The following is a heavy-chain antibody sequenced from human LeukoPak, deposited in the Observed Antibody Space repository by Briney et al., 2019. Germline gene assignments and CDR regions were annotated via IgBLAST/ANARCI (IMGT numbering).Heavy chain of an antibody. CDR2: IYTSGST. CDR3: ARGSTRGLVRGKSANYFDY. CDR1: GGSISSGSYY. J-gene: IGHJ4*02. Sequence: SETLSLTCTVSGGSISSGSYYWSWIRQPAGKGLEWIGRIYTSGSTNYNPSLKSRVAMSIDKSKNQFSLKLTSVTAADTAVYFCARGSTRGLVRGKSANYFDYWGQGTLVTVSS. D-gene: IGHD3-10*01. V-gene: IGHV4-61*02.